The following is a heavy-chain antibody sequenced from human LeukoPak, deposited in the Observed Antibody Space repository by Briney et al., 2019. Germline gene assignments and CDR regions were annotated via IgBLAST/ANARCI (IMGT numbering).Heavy chain of an antibody. CDR2: IDYSGDSP. Sequence: PGGSLRLSCTGSGFTLSSYEMTWIRQAPGKGPELVSSIDYSGDSPYYADSVKGRFTMSRDNSKNIVYLQLSSLRPEDTAVYYCTRNSGWYGISWGQGTLVTVSS. V-gene: IGHV3-23*01. J-gene: IGHJ4*02. CDR3: TRNSGWYGIS. CDR1: GFTLSSYE. D-gene: IGHD6-19*01.